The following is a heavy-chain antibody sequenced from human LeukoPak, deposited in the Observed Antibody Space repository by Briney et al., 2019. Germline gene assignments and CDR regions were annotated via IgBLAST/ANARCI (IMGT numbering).Heavy chain of an antibody. J-gene: IGHJ3*02. Sequence: PGGSLRLSCAASGFTFSDYYMSWIRQAPGKGLEWVSYISSSGSTIYYADSVKGRFTISRDNSKNTLYLQMNSLRADDTAVYSCARGAYGQTYAFDIWGQGTMVTVSS. V-gene: IGHV3-11*04. CDR2: ISSSGSTI. D-gene: IGHD4-17*01. CDR1: GFTFSDYY. CDR3: ARGAYGQTYAFDI.